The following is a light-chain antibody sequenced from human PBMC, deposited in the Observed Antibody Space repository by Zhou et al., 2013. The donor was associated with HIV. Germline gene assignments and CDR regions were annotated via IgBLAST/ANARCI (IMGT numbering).Light chain of an antibody. CDR2: KAS. Sequence: DIQMTQSPSTLSASVGDRVTITCRASQTITSWLAWYQQKPGKAPKLLIYKASTLKGGVPSRFSGSGSGTEFTLTISSLQPDDFATYYCQRYNTFGQGTKVEIK. V-gene: IGKV1-5*03. CDR3: QRYNT. CDR1: QTITSW. J-gene: IGKJ1*01.